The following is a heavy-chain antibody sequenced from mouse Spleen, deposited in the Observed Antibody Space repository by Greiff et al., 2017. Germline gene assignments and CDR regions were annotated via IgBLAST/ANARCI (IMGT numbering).Heavy chain of an antibody. J-gene: IGHJ3*01. CDR3: ARSNWDDAY. Sequence: VQLQQPGAELVRPGSSVKLSCKASGYTFTSYWVHWVKQRPIQGLEWIGNIDPSDSETHYNQKFKDKATLTVDKSSSTAYMQLSSLTSEDSAVYYCARSNWDDAYWGQGTLVTVSA. D-gene: IGHD4-1*01. CDR2: IDPSDSET. CDR1: GYTFTSYW. V-gene: IGHV1-52*01.